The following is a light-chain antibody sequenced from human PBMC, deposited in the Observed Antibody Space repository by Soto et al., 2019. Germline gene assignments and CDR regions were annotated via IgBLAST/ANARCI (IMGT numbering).Light chain of an antibody. CDR2: WGS. CDR1: QSVFQNSKNKNY. J-gene: IGKJ1*01. Sequence: DIVMTQSPDSLAVSLGERATINCKSSQSVFQNSKNKNYLAWSHQRPGQPPKLLISWGSTRESGVPDRFSGSGSGTECTLTISSLQAEDVAVYYCQQYDSVPRTFGQGTKVEIK. V-gene: IGKV4-1*01. CDR3: QQYDSVPRT.